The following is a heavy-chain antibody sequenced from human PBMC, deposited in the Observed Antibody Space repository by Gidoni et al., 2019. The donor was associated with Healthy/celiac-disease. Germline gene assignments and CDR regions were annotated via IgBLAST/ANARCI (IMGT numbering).Heavy chain of an antibody. D-gene: IGHD6-13*01. Sequence: EVQLLESGGGLVQPGGSLRLSCAAPGFTFSSYAMSWVRQATGKGLEWVSAISGSGGSTYYADSVKGRFTISRDNSKNTLYLQMNSLRAEDTAVYYCAKTWGSSLKGCFQHWGQGTLVTVSS. V-gene: IGHV3-23*01. J-gene: IGHJ1*01. CDR2: ISGSGGST. CDR3: AKTWGSSLKGCFQH. CDR1: GFTFSSYA.